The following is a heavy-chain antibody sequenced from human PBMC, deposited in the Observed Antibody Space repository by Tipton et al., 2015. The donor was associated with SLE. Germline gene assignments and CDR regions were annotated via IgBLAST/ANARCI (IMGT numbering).Heavy chain of an antibody. D-gene: IGHD3-3*01. Sequence: TLSLTCTVSGGSFGSGGYYWTWVRQSAGKGLEFIGRIYTSGSTNYNPSLESRVTVSVDTSKNQFYLRLTSVPAADTAVYYCARGGAFWSGPTSYYYVCYYMDVWGKGTTVTVSS. CDR3: ARGGAFWSGPTSYYYVCYYMDV. CDR1: GGSFGSGGYY. J-gene: IGHJ6*03. CDR2: IYTSGST. V-gene: IGHV4-61*02.